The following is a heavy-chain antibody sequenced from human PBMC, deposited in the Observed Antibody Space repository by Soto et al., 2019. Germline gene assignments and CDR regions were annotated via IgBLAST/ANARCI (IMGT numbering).Heavy chain of an antibody. Sequence: QITLKESGPTLVKPTQTLTLTCTFSGFSLSTSGVGVGWIRQPPGKALEWLALIYWDDDKRYSPSLKSRLTITKDTSKNQVVLTMTNMDPVDTATYYCAXXPGXXXXEXYYFDYWGQGTLVTVSS. CDR3: AXXPGXXXXEXYYFDY. V-gene: IGHV2-5*02. CDR1: GFSLSTSGVG. CDR2: IYWDDDK. J-gene: IGHJ4*02.